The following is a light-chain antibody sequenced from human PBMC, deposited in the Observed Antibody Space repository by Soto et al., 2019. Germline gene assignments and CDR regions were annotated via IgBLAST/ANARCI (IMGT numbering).Light chain of an antibody. CDR3: QHYGNSPRP. Sequence: DIVLTQSPDSLSLSPGERATLSCRASQSLTGNYLAWYQQKPGQAPRLLIYSASTRATGIPVRFSGSGSGTDFTLTIGRLEPEDFGVYYCQHYGNSPRPFGQGTRVEIK. V-gene: IGKV3-20*01. J-gene: IGKJ1*01. CDR1: QSLTGNY. CDR2: SAS.